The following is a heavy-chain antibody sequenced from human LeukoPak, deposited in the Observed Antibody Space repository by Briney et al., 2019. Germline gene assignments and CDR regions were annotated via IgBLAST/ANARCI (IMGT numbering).Heavy chain of an antibody. D-gene: IGHD2-21*01. Sequence: GGSLRLSCAASGFTFTSYGMHWVRQAPGKGLEWVAVIWANGNNKYYIDSVKGRFTISRDNTQNTLYLQLNSLRAEDTAVYYCVKERGPFVGFDYWGQGTLVTVSS. CDR2: IWANGNNK. V-gene: IGHV3-33*06. CDR3: VKERGPFVGFDY. CDR1: GFTFTSYG. J-gene: IGHJ4*02.